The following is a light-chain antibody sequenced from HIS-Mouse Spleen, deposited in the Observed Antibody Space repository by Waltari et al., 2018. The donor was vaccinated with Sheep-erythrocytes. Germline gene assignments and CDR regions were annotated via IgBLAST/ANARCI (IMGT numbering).Light chain of an antibody. Sequence: QSALTQPRSVSGSPGQSVTISCTGTSSYVGGYNYVSWYQQHPGKAPKPMIYDVSTRPSGVPDRFSGSKSGNTASLTISGLQAEDEADYYCCSYAGSYNHVFATGTKVTVL. J-gene: IGLJ1*01. V-gene: IGLV2-11*01. CDR1: SSYVGGYNY. CDR3: CSYAGSYNHV. CDR2: DVS.